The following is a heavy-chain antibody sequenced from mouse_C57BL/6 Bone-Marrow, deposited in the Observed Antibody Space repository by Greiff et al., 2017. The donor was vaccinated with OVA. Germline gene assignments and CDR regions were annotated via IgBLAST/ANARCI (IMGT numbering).Heavy chain of an antibody. CDR1: GYTFTSYG. V-gene: IGHV1-81*01. CDR2: IYPRSGNT. Sequence: VQLQQSGAELARPGASVKLSCKASGYTFTSYGISWVKQRTGQGLEWIGEIYPRSGNTYYNEKFKGKATLTADKSSSTAYMELRSLTSEDSAVYVCARYGNYEAYWGQGTLVTVSA. D-gene: IGHD2-1*01. J-gene: IGHJ3*01. CDR3: ARYGNYEAY.